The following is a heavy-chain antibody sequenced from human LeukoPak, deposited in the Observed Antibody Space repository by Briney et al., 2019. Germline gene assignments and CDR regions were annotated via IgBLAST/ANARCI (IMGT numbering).Heavy chain of an antibody. CDR1: GYTFTSYD. D-gene: IGHD3-3*01. Sequence: ASVKVSCKASGYTFTSYDINWVRQATGQGLEWMGWMNPNSGNTGYAQKFQGRVTMTRNTSISTAYMELSSLRSEDTAVYYCARFTTGWSGHDYWGQGTLVTVSS. CDR3: ARFTTGWSGHDY. J-gene: IGHJ4*02. CDR2: MNPNSGNT. V-gene: IGHV1-8*01.